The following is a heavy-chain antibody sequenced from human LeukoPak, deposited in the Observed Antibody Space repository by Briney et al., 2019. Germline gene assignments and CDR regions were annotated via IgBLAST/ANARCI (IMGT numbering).Heavy chain of an antibody. D-gene: IGHD3-10*01. Sequence: PGGSLRLSCAASGFTFDDYGMSWVRQAPGKGLDWVSGINWNGGSTGYADSVKGRFTISSDNAKNSLYLQMNSPGAEDTALYYCARVQKGYYYGSGGYYNAYYYYYYMDVWGKGTTVTVSS. J-gene: IGHJ6*03. CDR3: ARVQKGYYYGSGGYYNAYYYYYYMDV. CDR1: GFTFDDYG. V-gene: IGHV3-20*04. CDR2: INWNGGST.